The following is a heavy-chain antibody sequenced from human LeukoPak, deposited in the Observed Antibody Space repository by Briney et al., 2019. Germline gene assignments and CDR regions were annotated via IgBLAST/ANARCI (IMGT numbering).Heavy chain of an antibody. D-gene: IGHD5-18*01. CDR2: ISSSSSYI. Sequence: GGSLRLSCAASGFTFSSYSMNWVRQAPGKGLEWVSSISSSSSYIYYADSVKGRFTISRDNAKNSLYLQMNSLRAEDTAVYYCARDVYSYGFRWFDPWGQGTLVTVSS. V-gene: IGHV3-21*01. CDR1: GFTFSSYS. CDR3: ARDVYSYGFRWFDP. J-gene: IGHJ5*02.